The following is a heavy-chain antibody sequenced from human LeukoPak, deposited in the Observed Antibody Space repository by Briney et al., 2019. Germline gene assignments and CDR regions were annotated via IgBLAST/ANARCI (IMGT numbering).Heavy chain of an antibody. D-gene: IGHD3-16*01. Sequence: GGSLRLSCAASGLTVSDNYMSWVRQAPGKGLEWVSVFYSGGDTFYADSVRGRFTISRDISKNSLYLQMNNLRAEDTAVYYCARGLISYGTWDCFDYWGQGTLVTVSS. CDR2: FYSGGDT. J-gene: IGHJ4*02. CDR3: ARGLISYGTWDCFDY. CDR1: GLTVSDNY. V-gene: IGHV3-53*01.